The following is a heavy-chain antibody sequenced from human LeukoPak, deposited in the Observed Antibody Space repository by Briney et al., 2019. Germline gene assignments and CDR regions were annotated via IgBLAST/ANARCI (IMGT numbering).Heavy chain of an antibody. V-gene: IGHV3-7*01. CDR3: TTSGTYVFYC. J-gene: IGHJ4*02. D-gene: IGHD1-26*01. CDR1: GFTFSNYW. Sequence: GGSLTLSCAASGFTFSNYWMSWVRQAPGKGLEWVASMKQGGSGIYYVDSVNGRFIIFSDNAKHSLFLQMTSLGAEDAAVYYCTTSGTYVFYCWGQGTLVTASS. CDR2: MKQGGSGI.